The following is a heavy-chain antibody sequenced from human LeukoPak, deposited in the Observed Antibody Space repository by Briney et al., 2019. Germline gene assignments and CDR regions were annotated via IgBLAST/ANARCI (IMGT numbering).Heavy chain of an antibody. D-gene: IGHD4-23*01. Sequence: SETLSLTCTVSGGSISSYYWSWIRQPPGKGLDWIGYIYYSGSTNYNPSLKSRVTISVDTSKNQFSLKLRSVTAADTAVYYCARENSYGGKGLAYWGQGTLVTVSS. V-gene: IGHV4-59*01. CDR3: ARENSYGGKGLAY. CDR2: IYYSGST. J-gene: IGHJ4*02. CDR1: GGSISSYY.